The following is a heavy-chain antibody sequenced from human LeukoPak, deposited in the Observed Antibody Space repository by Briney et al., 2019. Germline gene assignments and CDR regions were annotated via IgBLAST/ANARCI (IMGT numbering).Heavy chain of an antibody. J-gene: IGHJ4*02. V-gene: IGHV3-21*01. CDR2: ISSSSSYI. CDR3: ARDRGSYAPDSDY. D-gene: IGHD1-26*01. CDR1: GFTFSSYA. Sequence: GGSLRLSCAASGFTFSSYAMSWVRQAPGKGLEWVSSISSSSSYIYYADSVKGRFTISRDNAKNSLYLQMNSLRAEDTAVYYCARDRGSYAPDSDYWGQGTLVTVSS.